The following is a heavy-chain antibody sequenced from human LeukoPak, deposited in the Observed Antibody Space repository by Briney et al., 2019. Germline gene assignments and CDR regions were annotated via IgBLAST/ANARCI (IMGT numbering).Heavy chain of an antibody. Sequence: GGSLRLSCASSGFTFSTYPMGWVRQAPGKGLEWVSSIIVSGGSTYYADSVQGRFTISRDNSKNTLYLQMNSLRAEDTAIYYCAKGAYFDYWGQGTLVTVSS. CDR1: GFTFSTYP. CDR3: AKGAYFDY. J-gene: IGHJ4*02. CDR2: IIVSGGST. V-gene: IGHV3-23*01.